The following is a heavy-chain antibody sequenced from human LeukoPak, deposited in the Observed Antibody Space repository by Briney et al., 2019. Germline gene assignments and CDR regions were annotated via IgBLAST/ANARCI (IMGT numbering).Heavy chain of an antibody. CDR2: FDPEDGET. CDR3: ATGITFGGVIVTFDY. Sequence: ASVKVSCEVSGYTLTELSMHWVRQAPGKGLEWMGGFDPEDGETIYAQKFQGRVTMTEDTSTDTAYMELSSLRSEDTAVYYCATGITFGGVIVTFDYWGQGTLVAVSS. V-gene: IGHV1-24*01. J-gene: IGHJ4*02. D-gene: IGHD3-16*02. CDR1: GYTLTELS.